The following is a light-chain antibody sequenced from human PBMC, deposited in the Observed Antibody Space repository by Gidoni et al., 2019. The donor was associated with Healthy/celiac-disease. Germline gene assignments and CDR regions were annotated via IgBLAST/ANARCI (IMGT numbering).Light chain of an antibody. CDR2: YDS. Sequence: SSVLTQPPSVSFAPGKTARISCGGNNIGSKSVHWYQQKPGQAPVLVIYYDSDRPSGIPERFSGSNAGKTATLTISRVEAGDEADYYCQVWDSSSDHPVFGGGTKLTVL. CDR3: QVWDSSSDHPV. V-gene: IGLV3-21*04. CDR1: NIGSKS. J-gene: IGLJ3*02.